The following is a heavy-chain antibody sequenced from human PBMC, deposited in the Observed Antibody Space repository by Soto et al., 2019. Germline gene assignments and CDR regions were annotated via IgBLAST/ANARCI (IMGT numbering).Heavy chain of an antibody. CDR1: GGSISSGGYS. J-gene: IGHJ6*02. V-gene: IGHV4-31*11. CDR2: IYYSGST. CDR3: ASLFRFDRMDV. Sequence: PSETLSLTCAVSGGSISSGGYSWSWIRQPPGKGLEWIGYIYYSGSTYYNPSLKSRVTISVDTSKNQFSLKLSSVTAADTAVYYCASLFRFDRMDVWGQRTTVTGS. D-gene: IGHD3-10*01.